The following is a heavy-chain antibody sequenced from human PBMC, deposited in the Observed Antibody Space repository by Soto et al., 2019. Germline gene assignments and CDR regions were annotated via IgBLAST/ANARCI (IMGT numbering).Heavy chain of an antibody. V-gene: IGHV3-21*01. CDR1: GFTFSSYS. CDR2: ISSSSSYI. J-gene: IGHJ4*02. D-gene: IGHD3-3*01. Sequence: EVQLVESGGGLVKPGGSLRLSCAASGFTFSSYSMNWVRQAPGKGLEWVSSISSSSSYIYYADSVKGRFTISSDNAKNSLYLQMNSLRAEDTAVYYCARGPWYYDFWSGYYMAGGDYWGQGTLVTVSS. CDR3: ARGPWYYDFWSGYYMAGGDY.